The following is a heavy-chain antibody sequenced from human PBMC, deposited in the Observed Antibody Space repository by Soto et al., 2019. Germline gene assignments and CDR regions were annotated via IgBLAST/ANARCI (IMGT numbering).Heavy chain of an antibody. CDR3: AKRYYYDGSGPDGLDV. J-gene: IGHJ6*02. CDR1: GFTFSSYG. D-gene: IGHD3-22*01. V-gene: IGHV3-23*01. Sequence: PGGSLRLSCAASGFTFSSYGMSWVRQAPGKGLEWVSSISASGGSTYYADSVKGRFTISRDNSKNTLYLQMNSLRAEDTAVYYCAKRYYYDGSGPDGLDVWGQGTTVTVSS. CDR2: ISASGGST.